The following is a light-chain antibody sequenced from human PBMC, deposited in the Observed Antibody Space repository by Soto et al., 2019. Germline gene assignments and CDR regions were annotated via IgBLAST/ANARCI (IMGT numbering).Light chain of an antibody. CDR1: QSVSNNY. J-gene: IGKJ1*01. V-gene: IGKV3-20*01. Sequence: EIVLTQSPGTLSLSPGERATLSCRASQSVSNNYLAWYQQKPGQAPRLLIYGASNRATGIPDRFSGSGSGTDFPLPISTMEPEDFAVYYCQQYGSSATFGQGTKVDTK. CDR3: QQYGSSAT. CDR2: GAS.